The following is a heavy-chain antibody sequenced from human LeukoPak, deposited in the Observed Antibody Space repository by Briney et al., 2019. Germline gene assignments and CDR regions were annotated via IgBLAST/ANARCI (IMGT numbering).Heavy chain of an antibody. CDR1: GFTFSSYA. CDR2: LTGNGRTT. V-gene: IGHV3-23*01. D-gene: IGHD6-13*01. J-gene: IGHJ3*01. CDR3: ASSMRLNSSPLGGGAFDV. Sequence: GGSLRLSCAASGFTFSSYAMNWVRQAPGKGLEWVSFLTGNGRTTFYGDSVKGRFTISRDNVKNTLHLQMNNMRVEDTAIYYCASSMRLNSSPLGGGAFDVWGQGTGVIVSS.